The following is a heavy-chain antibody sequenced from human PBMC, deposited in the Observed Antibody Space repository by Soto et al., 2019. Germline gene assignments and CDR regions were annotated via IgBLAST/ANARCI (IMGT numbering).Heavy chain of an antibody. Sequence: QVQLVESGGGVVQPGRSLRLSCAASGFTFSSYAMHWVRQAPGKGLEWVAVISYDGSNKYYADSVKGRFTISRDNSKNTLYLQMNSLRAEDTAVYYCARDMYYDSSGPCFDYWGQGTLVTVSS. CDR3: ARDMYYDSSGPCFDY. V-gene: IGHV3-30-3*01. CDR2: ISYDGSNK. CDR1: GFTFSSYA. J-gene: IGHJ4*02. D-gene: IGHD3-22*01.